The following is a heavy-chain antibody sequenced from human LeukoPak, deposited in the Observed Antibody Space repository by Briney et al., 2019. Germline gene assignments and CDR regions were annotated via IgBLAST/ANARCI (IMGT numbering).Heavy chain of an antibody. CDR3: ARALRGIAVVPAVYQH. CDR1: GFTFSSYS. D-gene: IGHD2-2*01. J-gene: IGHJ1*01. Sequence: PGGSLRLSCAASGFTFSSYSMNWVRQAPGKGLEWVSYISSSSSTIYYADSVKGRFTISRDNAKNSLYLQMNSLRAEDTAVYYCARALRGIAVVPAVYQHWGQGTLVTVSS. V-gene: IGHV3-48*01. CDR2: ISSSSSTI.